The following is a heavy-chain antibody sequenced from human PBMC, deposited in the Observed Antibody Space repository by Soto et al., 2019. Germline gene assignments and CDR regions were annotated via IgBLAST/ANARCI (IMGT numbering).Heavy chain of an antibody. CDR2: IYYGGST. V-gene: IGHV4-39*01. D-gene: IGHD3-22*01. J-gene: IGHJ4*02. CDR3: APKTKHSSGYPDVDS. CDR1: GGSISSRSYF. Sequence: QLQLQESGPGLVKPSETLSLTCTVSGGSISSRSYFWGWIRHPPGKGLEWIGCIYYGGSTYYSPSLKSRVTISVDTSKNQFSLNLTSVTAADAAVYYCAPKTKHSSGYPDVDSWGQGSLVIVSS.